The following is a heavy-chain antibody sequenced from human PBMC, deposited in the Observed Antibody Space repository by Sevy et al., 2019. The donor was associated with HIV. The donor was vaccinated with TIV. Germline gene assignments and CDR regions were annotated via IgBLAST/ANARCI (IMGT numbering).Heavy chain of an antibody. CDR2: IGTTGGPT. D-gene: IGHD2-15*01. CDR3: ARNSALDY. V-gene: IGHV3-48*02. Sequence: GGSLRLSCAASGFTFSNSGMNWVRQAPGKGPEWVSYIGTTGGPTYYADSVKGRFTISRDNAKNSLYLQMNSLRDDDTAVYHYARNSALDYWGQGTLVTGSS. CDR1: GFTFSNSG. J-gene: IGHJ4*02.